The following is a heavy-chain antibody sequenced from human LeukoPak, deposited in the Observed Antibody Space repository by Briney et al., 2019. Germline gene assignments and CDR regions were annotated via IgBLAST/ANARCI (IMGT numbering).Heavy chain of an antibody. J-gene: IGHJ4*02. D-gene: IGHD7-27*01. V-gene: IGHV3-7*01. CDR2: IKQDGSGM. CDR3: ARDKVTGASYSDY. Sequence: GVSLRLSCAASGFTFTNYWMSWVRQTPGEAPEWVANIKQDGSGMYYLDSVKGRFTISRDNAKNSLYLQMNSLRGDDTAIYYCARDKVTGASYSDYWGQGTLVTVSS. CDR1: GFTFTNYW.